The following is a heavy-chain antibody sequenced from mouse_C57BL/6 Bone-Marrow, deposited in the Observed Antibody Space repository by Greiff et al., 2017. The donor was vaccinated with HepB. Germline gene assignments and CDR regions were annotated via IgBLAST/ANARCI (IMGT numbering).Heavy chain of an antibody. V-gene: IGHV7-4*01. Sequence: EVKLMESGGGLVQPGSSLRLSCAASGFVFIDYSMSWVRQLPGKAPEWLALIRNKVNGYTTDYSASVKGRFTISSDNSQNILYLQMNTLRAEDSATYYCVKAVSSGSSYTWFAYWGQGTLVTVSA. D-gene: IGHD1-1*01. J-gene: IGHJ3*01. CDR1: GFVFIDYS. CDR2: IRNKVNGYTT. CDR3: VKAVSSGSSYTWFAY.